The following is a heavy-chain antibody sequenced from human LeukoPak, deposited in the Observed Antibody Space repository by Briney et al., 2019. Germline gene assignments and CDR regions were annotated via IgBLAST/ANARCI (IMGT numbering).Heavy chain of an antibody. J-gene: IGHJ4*02. Sequence: SETLSLTCAVYGGSFSGYYWSWIRQPPGKGLEWIGYIYYSGSTNYNPSLKSRVTISVDTSKNQFSLKLSSVTAADTAVYYCASSGTMVHDWGQGTLVTVSS. CDR1: GGSFSGYY. D-gene: IGHD3-10*01. CDR3: ASSGTMVHD. V-gene: IGHV4-59*01. CDR2: IYYSGST.